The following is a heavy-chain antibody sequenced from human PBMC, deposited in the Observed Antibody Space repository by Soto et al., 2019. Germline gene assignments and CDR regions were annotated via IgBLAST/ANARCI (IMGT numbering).Heavy chain of an antibody. CDR2: IYHTGSA. Sequence: SETLSLTCVVSGASLSTSNWWSWVRQPPGKGLEWIGEIYHTGSASYSPSLESRVSMSIDKSKNQFSLRLTDVTAADTAKYYCARGPRSGSYSVDGFDVWGQGTVVTVSS. CDR1: GASLSTSNW. V-gene: IGHV4-4*02. CDR3: ARGPRSGSYSVDGFDV. D-gene: IGHD1-26*01. J-gene: IGHJ3*01.